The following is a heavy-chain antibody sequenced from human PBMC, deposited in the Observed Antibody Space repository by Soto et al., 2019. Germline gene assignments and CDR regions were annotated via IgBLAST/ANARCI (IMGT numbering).Heavy chain of an antibody. CDR2: IIPIFGTA. CDR3: ARSSYRGSWRYAFDI. CDR1: GGTFSSYA. D-gene: IGHD1-26*01. Sequence: SVKVSCKASGGTFSSYAISWVRQAPGQGLEWMGGIIPIFGTANYAQKFQGRVTITADKSTSTAYMELSSLRSEDTAVYYCARSSYRGSWRYAFDIWGQGQWSPSPQ. V-gene: IGHV1-69*06. J-gene: IGHJ3*02.